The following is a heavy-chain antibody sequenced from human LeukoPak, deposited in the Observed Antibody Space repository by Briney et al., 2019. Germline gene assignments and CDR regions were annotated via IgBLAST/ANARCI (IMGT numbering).Heavy chain of an antibody. CDR3: ARDTYAISGYYYGPFDY. V-gene: IGHV3-74*01. CDR2: INTDGSST. J-gene: IGHJ4*02. Sequence: GGSLRLSCAASRFTLRSYWMHWVHQAPGKGLVWVSRINTDGSSTSYADSVKGRFTISRDNAKNTLYLQMNSLRAEDTAVYYCARDTYAISGYYYGPFDYWGQGTLVTVSS. D-gene: IGHD3-22*01. CDR1: RFTLRSYW.